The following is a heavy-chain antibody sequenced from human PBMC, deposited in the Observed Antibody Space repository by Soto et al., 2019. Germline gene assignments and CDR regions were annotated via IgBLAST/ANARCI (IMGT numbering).Heavy chain of an antibody. D-gene: IGHD2-21*01. V-gene: IGHV4-4*07. CDR3: AGIGEDVYYGMDV. CDR1: GGSMRSYY. Sequence: SETLSLTCSVSGGSMRSYYWNWLRQPAGKGLEWIGRTYSRGDTNYNPSVKSRVTMSVDTSKNEFSLRLNSVTAADTAVYYCAGIGEDVYYGMDVWGQGTTVTVSS. J-gene: IGHJ6*02. CDR2: TYSRGDT.